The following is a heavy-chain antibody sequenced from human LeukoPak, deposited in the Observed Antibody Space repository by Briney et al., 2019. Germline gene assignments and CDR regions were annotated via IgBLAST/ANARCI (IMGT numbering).Heavy chain of an antibody. CDR3: ATYSGVHHKTFDD. V-gene: IGHV3-7*03. D-gene: IGHD1-26*01. J-gene: IGHJ4*02. Sequence: PGGSLRLSCAASGFTLSRYWMSWVRQAPGEGPEWVANIKQDESEKDYADSVRGRSTISRDNAKNSLFLQMNSLRAEDTALYYCATYSGVHHKTFDDWGQGTLVTVSS. CDR2: IKQDESEK. CDR1: GFTLSRYW.